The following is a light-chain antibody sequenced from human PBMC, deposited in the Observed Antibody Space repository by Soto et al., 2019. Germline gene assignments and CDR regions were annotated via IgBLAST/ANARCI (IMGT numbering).Light chain of an antibody. Sequence: QSALTQPASVSGSPGQSITISCTGTTSNIGGYNYVSWYQHLPGKAPKLMIYDVSNRPSGVSNRFSGSKSGNTASLTNSGLKAEDEADYYCSSYTSSNTLVFGGGNKLTVL. CDR3: SSYTSSNTLV. J-gene: IGLJ2*01. CDR2: DVS. V-gene: IGLV2-14*03. CDR1: TSNIGGYNY.